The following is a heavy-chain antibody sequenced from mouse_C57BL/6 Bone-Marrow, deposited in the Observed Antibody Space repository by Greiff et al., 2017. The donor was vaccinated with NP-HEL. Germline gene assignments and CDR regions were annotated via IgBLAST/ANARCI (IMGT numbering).Heavy chain of an antibody. D-gene: IGHD1-1*01. CDR2: INPSNGGT. J-gene: IGHJ3*01. Sequence: QVQLQQSGTELVKPGASVKLSCKASGYTFTSYWMHWVKQRPGQGLEWIGNINPSNGGTNYNEKFKSKATLTVDKSSSTAYMQLSSLTSEDSAVYYCARSEGITTVVPFAYWGQGTLVTVSA. V-gene: IGHV1-53*01. CDR3: ARSEGITTVVPFAY. CDR1: GYTFTSYW.